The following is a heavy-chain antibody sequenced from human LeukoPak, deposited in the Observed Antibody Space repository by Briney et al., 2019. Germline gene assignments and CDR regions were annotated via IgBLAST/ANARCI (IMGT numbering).Heavy chain of an antibody. V-gene: IGHV3-23*01. CDR3: AKKTIAVAGPFDY. CDR1: GFTFSSYA. CDR2: ISGSGGST. Sequence: GGSLRLSCAASGFTFSSYAMSWVRQAPGKGLEWVSAISGSGGSTYYADSVKGRFTISRGNSKNALYLQMNSLRAEDTAVYYCAKKTIAVAGPFDYWGQGTLVTVSS. J-gene: IGHJ4*02. D-gene: IGHD6-19*01.